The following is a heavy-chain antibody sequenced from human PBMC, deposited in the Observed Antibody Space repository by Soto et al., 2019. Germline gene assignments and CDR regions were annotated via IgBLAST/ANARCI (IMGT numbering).Heavy chain of an antibody. CDR2: IIPILGIA. CDR3: AGLRGGSPVGYYYYGMTS. CDR1: GGTFSSYT. V-gene: IGHV1-69*02. D-gene: IGHD2-15*01. J-gene: IGHJ6*02. Sequence: SVKVSCKASGGTFSSYTISWVRQAPGQGLEWMGRIIPILGIANYAQKFQGRVTITADKSTSTAYMELSSLRSEDTAVYYCAGLRGGSPVGYYYYGMTSGAKGPRSPSP.